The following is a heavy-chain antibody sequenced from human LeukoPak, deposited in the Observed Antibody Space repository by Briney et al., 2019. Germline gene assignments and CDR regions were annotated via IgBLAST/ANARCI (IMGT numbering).Heavy chain of an antibody. CDR1: GFTFSSYA. CDR2: ISYDGSNK. D-gene: IGHD4-23*01. CDR3: ARDARTTVVTSHGDY. V-gene: IGHV3-30-3*01. Sequence: GGSLRLSCAASGFTFSSYAMPWVRQAPGKGLEWVAVISYDGSNKYYADSVKGRFTISRDNSKNTLYLQMNSLRAEDTAVYYCARDARTTVVTSHGDYWGQGTLVTVSS. J-gene: IGHJ4*02.